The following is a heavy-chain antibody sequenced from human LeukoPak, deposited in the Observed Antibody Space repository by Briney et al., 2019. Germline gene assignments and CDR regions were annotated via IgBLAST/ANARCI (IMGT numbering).Heavy chain of an antibody. Sequence: ASVKVSCKASGHTFTSYGISWVRQAPGQGLEWMGWISAYNGNTNYAQKLQGRVTMTTDTSTSTAYMELRSLRSDDTAVYYCARVIVGYFLKSGWYVDYWGQGTLVTVSS. CDR3: ARVIVGYFLKSGWYVDY. CDR1: GHTFTSYG. CDR2: ISAYNGNT. J-gene: IGHJ4*02. V-gene: IGHV1-18*01. D-gene: IGHD6-19*01.